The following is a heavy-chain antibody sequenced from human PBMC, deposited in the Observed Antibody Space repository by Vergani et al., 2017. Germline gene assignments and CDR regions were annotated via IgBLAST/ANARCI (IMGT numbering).Heavy chain of an antibody. V-gene: IGHV4-59*01. J-gene: IGHJ4*02. CDR1: GGSISSYY. CDR2: IYYSGST. CDR3: ARASYDFWSGYYPDY. Sequence: QVQLQESGPGLVKPSETLSLTCTVSGGSISSYYWSWIRPPPGKGLEWIGYIYYSGSTNYNPSLKSRVTISVDTSKNQFSLKLSSVTAADTAVYYCARASYDFWSGYYPDYWGQGTLVTVSS. D-gene: IGHD3-3*01.